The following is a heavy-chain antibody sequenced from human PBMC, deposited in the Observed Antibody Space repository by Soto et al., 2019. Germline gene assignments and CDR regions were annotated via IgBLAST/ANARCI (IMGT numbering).Heavy chain of an antibody. Sequence: QVQLVQSGAEVKKPGASVKGSCKTSGYTFTSYAFHWVRQAPGQRLEWMGWINAGNGNTKYSQKFQGRVTIIRDTSASTAYRVLNSLTSEDTAVYYCARGGSIVGALDYWGQGPLVTVSS. J-gene: IGHJ4*02. D-gene: IGHD1-26*01. CDR3: ARGGSIVGALDY. CDR1: GYTFTSYA. V-gene: IGHV1-3*01. CDR2: INAGNGNT.